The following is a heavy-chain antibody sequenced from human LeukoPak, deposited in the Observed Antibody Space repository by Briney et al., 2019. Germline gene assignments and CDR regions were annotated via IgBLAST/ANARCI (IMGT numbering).Heavy chain of an antibody. CDR1: GFTFSSYW. Sequence: GGSLRLSCAASGFTFSSYWMSWVRQAPGKGLEWVANIKQDGSEKYYVDSVKGRFTISRDNAKNSLYLQMNSLRAEDTAVYYCARFYGSGSYSPDYWGQGTLVTVSS. CDR3: ARFYGSGSYSPDY. D-gene: IGHD3-10*01. V-gene: IGHV3-7*01. J-gene: IGHJ4*02. CDR2: IKQDGSEK.